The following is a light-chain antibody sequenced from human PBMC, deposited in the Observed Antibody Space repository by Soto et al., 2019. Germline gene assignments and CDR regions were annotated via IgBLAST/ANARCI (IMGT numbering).Light chain of an antibody. CDR1: QSVNTY. CDR2: DAS. Sequence: EIVLTQSPATQSLSPGERATLSCRASQSVNTYLAWYQLKPGQAPRLLMYDASNRATGIPARFIGSGSGTDSTLTISRLEPEDFAVYYCQQRSNWPLTFGGGTKVEIK. V-gene: IGKV3-11*01. J-gene: IGKJ4*01. CDR3: QQRSNWPLT.